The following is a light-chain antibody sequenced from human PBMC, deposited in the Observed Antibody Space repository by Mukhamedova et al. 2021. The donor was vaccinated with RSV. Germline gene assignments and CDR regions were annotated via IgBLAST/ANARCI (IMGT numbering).Light chain of an antibody. CDR2: AAS. CDR3: LQHNSYPLT. Sequence: WYQRRVHGKAPKRLIYAASSLQSGVPSRFSGSGSGTEITLTISSLQPEHFATYYCLQHNSYPLTFGGGTKVEIK. V-gene: IGKV1-17*01. J-gene: IGKJ4*01.